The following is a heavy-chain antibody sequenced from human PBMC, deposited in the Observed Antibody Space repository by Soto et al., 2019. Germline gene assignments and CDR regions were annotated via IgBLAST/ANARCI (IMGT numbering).Heavy chain of an antibody. CDR2: IYYSGST. D-gene: IGHD2-21*02. Sequence: QLQLQESGPGLVKPSETLSLTCTVSGGSISSRGYYWGWIRQPPGKGLEWIGTIYYSGSTYYNPXXXXXXXXXXXXXXXXXXXXXXXXXXXXXXXXYCATINWFGPWGQGTRVHVSS. V-gene: IGHV4-39*01. CDR1: GGSISSRGYY. J-gene: IGHJ5*02. CDR3: ATINWFGP.